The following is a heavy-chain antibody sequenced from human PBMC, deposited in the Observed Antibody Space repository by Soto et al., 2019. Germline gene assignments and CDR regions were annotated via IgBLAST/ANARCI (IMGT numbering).Heavy chain of an antibody. CDR2: IYTSGST. Sequence: KPSETLSLTCTVSGGSISSYYWSWIRQPAGKGLEWIGRIYTSGSTNYNPSLKSRVTMSVDTSKNQFSLKLSSVTAADTAVYYCARGYCSSTSCYTWWFDPWGQGTLVTVCS. J-gene: IGHJ5*02. CDR1: GGSISSYY. D-gene: IGHD2-2*02. CDR3: ARGYCSSTSCYTWWFDP. V-gene: IGHV4-4*07.